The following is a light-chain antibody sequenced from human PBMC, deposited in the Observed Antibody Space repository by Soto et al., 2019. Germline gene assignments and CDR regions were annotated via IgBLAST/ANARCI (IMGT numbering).Light chain of an antibody. J-gene: IGLJ1*01. Sequence: QSALTQPASVSGSPGQSITISCTGTSRDVETYNLVSWYQQHPGKAHKLLIYEVTNRPSGLSDRFSGSKSGNTASLTISGLQAEDEADYYCCSYAGGNTFPDVFGTGTKVTVL. CDR1: SRDVETYNL. CDR2: EVT. V-gene: IGLV2-23*02. CDR3: CSYAGGNTFPDV.